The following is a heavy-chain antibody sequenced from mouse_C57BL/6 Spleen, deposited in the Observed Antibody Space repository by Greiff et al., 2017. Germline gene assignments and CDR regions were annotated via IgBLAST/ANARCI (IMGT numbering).Heavy chain of an antibody. CDR3: AKAYYSNYDWYFDV. CDR2: ISSGSSTI. CDR1: GFTFSDYG. Sequence: EVMLVESGGGLVKPGGSLKLSCAASGFTFSDYGMHWVCQAPEKGLEWVAYISSGSSTIYYADTVKGRFTISRDNAKNTLFLQMTSLSSEDTAMYYCAKAYYSNYDWYFDVWGTGTTVTVSS. D-gene: IGHD2-5*01. J-gene: IGHJ1*03. V-gene: IGHV5-17*01.